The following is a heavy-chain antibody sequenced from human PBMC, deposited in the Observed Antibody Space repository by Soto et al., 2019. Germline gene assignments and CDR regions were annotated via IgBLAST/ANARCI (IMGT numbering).Heavy chain of an antibody. J-gene: IGHJ5*02. CDR3: ARIHDYGDYVWFDP. D-gene: IGHD4-17*01. CDR1: GFSLSNARMG. Sequence: QVTLKESGPVLVQPTETLTLTCTVSGFSLSNARMGVSWIRQPPGKALERLAHIFSNDEKSYSTSLKSRLTISKDTSKSQVVLTMTNMDPVDTATYYCARIHDYGDYVWFDPWGQGTLVTVSS. V-gene: IGHV2-26*01. CDR2: IFSNDEK.